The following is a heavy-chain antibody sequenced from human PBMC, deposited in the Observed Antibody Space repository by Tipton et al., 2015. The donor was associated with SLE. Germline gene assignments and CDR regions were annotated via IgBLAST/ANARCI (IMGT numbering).Heavy chain of an antibody. D-gene: IGHD2-21*02. V-gene: IGHV1-69*09. CDR1: GGTFSSYT. J-gene: IGHJ2*01. CDR2: IIPIFDIA. CDR3: AAAGSKRGSSRQGWVTQREVYWYFDL. Sequence: QLVQSGAEVKKPGSSVKVSCKASGGTFSSYTISWVRQAPGQGLEWMGRIIPIFDIANYAQKFQGRVTITADKSTGTAYMELSSLRSEDTAVYYCAAAGSKRGSSRQGWVTQREVYWYFDLWGRGTLVTVSS.